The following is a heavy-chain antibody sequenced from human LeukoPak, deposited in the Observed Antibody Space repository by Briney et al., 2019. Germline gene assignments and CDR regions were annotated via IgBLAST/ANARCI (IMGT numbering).Heavy chain of an antibody. J-gene: IGHJ5*02. CDR3: ARGRSRRGNWFDP. D-gene: IGHD5-12*01. CDR2: MNPNSGNT. Sequence: ASVKVSCKASGYTFTSYDINWVRQATGQGLEWMGWMNPNSGNTGYAQKFQGRVTITRNTSISTAYMELSSLRSEDTAVYYYARGRSRRGNWFDPWGQGTLVTVSS. CDR1: GYTFTSYD. V-gene: IGHV1-8*03.